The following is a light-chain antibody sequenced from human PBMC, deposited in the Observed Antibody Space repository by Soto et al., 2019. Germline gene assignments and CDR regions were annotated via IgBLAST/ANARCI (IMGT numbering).Light chain of an antibody. Sequence: EIVLTQSPATLSLSPGERATLSCRASQSVGGHLAWYQQKPGQAPRLLIYDASDRATDIPARFSGSGSETDSTLTLSSLEPDDFAVYYCQQRNNWPPSITFGQGTRLEIK. CDR3: QQRNNWPPSIT. CDR1: QSVGGH. CDR2: DAS. V-gene: IGKV3-11*01. J-gene: IGKJ5*01.